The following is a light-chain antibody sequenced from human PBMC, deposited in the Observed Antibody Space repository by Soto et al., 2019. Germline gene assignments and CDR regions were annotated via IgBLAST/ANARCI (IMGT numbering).Light chain of an antibody. V-gene: IGKV3-15*01. J-gene: IGKJ1*01. CDR2: GAS. CDR3: QQYNNWPRT. CDR1: QSVSSN. Sequence: EIAMTQFPSTLSVSTGERATLSCRASQSVSSNLAWYQQKPGQAPRLLIYGASARATGIPARFSGSGSETEFTLTISSLQSEDFAVYYCQQYNNWPRTFGQGTKVDIK.